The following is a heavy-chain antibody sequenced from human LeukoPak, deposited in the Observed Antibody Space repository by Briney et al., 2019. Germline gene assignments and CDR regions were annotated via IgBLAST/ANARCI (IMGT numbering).Heavy chain of an antibody. Sequence: PGGSLRLSCAASGFTFSSYWMTWVRQAPGKGLEWVSYISGSSGIIDYADSVRGRFTISRDNAKNSLYLQMNSLRAEDTAVYYCARDDTDYYDSSGPFDYWGQGTLVTVSS. CDR2: ISGSSGII. V-gene: IGHV3-48*04. J-gene: IGHJ4*02. CDR3: ARDDTDYYDSSGPFDY. D-gene: IGHD3-22*01. CDR1: GFTFSSYW.